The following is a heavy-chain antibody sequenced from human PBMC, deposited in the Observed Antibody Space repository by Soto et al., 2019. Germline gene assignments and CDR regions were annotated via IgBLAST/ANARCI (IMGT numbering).Heavy chain of an antibody. Sequence: QVQLVESGGGVVQPGTDLRISCEVSGFSLKSHGMHWVRQFPGKGLEWVAVIWFDGRKKFYADSVQGRFTISRDNAKNTGFLDMTGVTGDVSALYYCVRGSCNNATCWQGHGLSPWGQGTRVIV. CDR2: IWFDGRKK. D-gene: IGHD2-15*01. CDR3: VRGSCNNATCWQGHGLSP. J-gene: IGHJ5*02. V-gene: IGHV3-33*01. CDR1: GFSLKSHG.